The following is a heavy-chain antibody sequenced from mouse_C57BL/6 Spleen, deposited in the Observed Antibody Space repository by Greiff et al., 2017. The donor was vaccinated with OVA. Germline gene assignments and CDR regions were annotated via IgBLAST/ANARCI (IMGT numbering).Heavy chain of an antibody. Sequence: VNLMESGPELVKPGASVKISCKASGYAFSSSWMNWVKQRPGKGLEWIGRIYPGDGDTNYNGKFKGKATLTADKSSSTAYMQLSSLTSEDSAVYFCARRGTYYSDYYAMDYWGQGTSVTVSS. V-gene: IGHV1-82*01. D-gene: IGHD2-12*01. CDR3: ARRGTYYSDYYAMDY. CDR1: GYAFSSSW. J-gene: IGHJ4*01. CDR2: IYPGDGDT.